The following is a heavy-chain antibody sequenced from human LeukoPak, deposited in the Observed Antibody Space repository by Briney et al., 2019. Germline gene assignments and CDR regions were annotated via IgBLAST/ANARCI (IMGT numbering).Heavy chain of an antibody. CDR2: IKQDGSEK. V-gene: IGHV3-7*01. CDR3: ARGAVAGTCFDY. Sequence: PGGSLRLSCAASGFTFSSYWMSWVRQAPGKGLEGVAHIKQDGSEKYYVDSVKGRFTISRDNAKNSLYLQMNSLRAEDTAVYYCARGAVAGTCFDYWGQGTLVTVSS. D-gene: IGHD6-19*01. CDR1: GFTFSSYW. J-gene: IGHJ4*02.